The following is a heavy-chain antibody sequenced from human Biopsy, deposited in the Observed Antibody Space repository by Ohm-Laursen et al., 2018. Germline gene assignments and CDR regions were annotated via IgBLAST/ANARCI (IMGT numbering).Heavy chain of an antibody. J-gene: IGHJ6*02. CDR2: IIPIVDIV. Sequence: SSVKVSCKASGYTFTSYAISWVRQAPGQGLEWMGRIIPIVDIVNYAQRFQGRVTMTADKPTSTAYLDLSSLISEDTAVYYCARGGSGSGYYGMDVWGQGTTVTVSS. CDR3: ARGGSGSGYYGMDV. D-gene: IGHD3-10*01. V-gene: IGHV1-69*04. CDR1: GYTFTSYA.